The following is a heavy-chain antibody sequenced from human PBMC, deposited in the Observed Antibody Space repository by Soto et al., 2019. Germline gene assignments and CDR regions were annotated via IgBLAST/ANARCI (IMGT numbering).Heavy chain of an antibody. CDR3: ARGRPAHYDSSGYCLDY. J-gene: IGHJ4*02. CDR2: IGGAGDT. Sequence: GGSLRLSCAASGFTFGSYDMHWVRQATGKGLEWVSAIGGAGDTYYPGSVKGRFTISRENAKNSLYLQMNSLRAGDTAVYYCARGRPAHYDSSGYCLDYWGQGTLVTVSS. D-gene: IGHD3-22*01. CDR1: GFTFGSYD. V-gene: IGHV3-13*01.